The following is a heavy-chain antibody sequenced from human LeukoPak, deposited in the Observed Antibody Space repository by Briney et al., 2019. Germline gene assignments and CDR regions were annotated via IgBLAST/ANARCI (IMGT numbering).Heavy chain of an antibody. CDR2: IFPADSDT. Sequence: GESLKISCRGSGYSFTNFWIGWVRQMPGKGLEWMGIIFPADSDTRYSPSFQGQVTISADKSISTAYLQWSRLKASDTAMYYCATPYGEFYSWGQGTLVTVSS. CDR3: ATPYGEFYS. J-gene: IGHJ4*02. V-gene: IGHV5-51*01. D-gene: IGHD4-17*01. CDR1: GYSFTNFW.